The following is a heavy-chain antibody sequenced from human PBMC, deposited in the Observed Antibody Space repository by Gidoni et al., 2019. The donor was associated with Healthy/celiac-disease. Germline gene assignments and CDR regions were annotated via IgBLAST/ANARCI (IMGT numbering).Heavy chain of an antibody. J-gene: IGHJ6*02. CDR1: GYTFTSYY. V-gene: IGHV1-46*03. CDR2: INPSGGST. CDR3: ARDRNDYGDYLESYGMDV. D-gene: IGHD4-17*01. Sequence: QVQLVQSGAEVKKPGASVKVSCKASGYTFTSYYMHWVRQAPGQGLEWMGIINPSGGSTSYAQKFQGRVTMTRDTSTSTVYMELSSLRSEDTAVYYCARDRNDYGDYLESYGMDVWGQGTTVTVSS.